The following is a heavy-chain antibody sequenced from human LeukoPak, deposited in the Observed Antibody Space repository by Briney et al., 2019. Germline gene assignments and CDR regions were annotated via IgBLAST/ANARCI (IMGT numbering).Heavy chain of an antibody. J-gene: IGHJ6*03. CDR3: ARGHHGDYYGSGSYYRHLRNYYYMDV. V-gene: IGHV4-34*01. CDR1: GGSFSGYY. D-gene: IGHD3-10*01. Sequence: PSETLSLTCAVYGGSFSGYYWSWIRQPPGKGLEWIGEINHSGSTNYNPSLKSRVTISVDTSKNQFSLKLSSVTAADTAVYYCARGHHGDYYGSGSYYRHLRNYYYMDVWGKGTTVTVSS. CDR2: INHSGST.